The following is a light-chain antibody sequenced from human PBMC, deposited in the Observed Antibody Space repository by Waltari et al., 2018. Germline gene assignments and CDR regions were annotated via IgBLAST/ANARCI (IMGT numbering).Light chain of an antibody. J-gene: IGLJ3*02. V-gene: IGLV2-11*01. Sequence: QSALTQPRSVSGSPGQSVTIPCTGTSSDVGGYNSVSWSQQDPGKAPKLMIYDINKRPSGVPDRFSGSKSGNTASLTISGVQAEDEADYYCCSYVGPNTFWVFGGGTKLTVL. CDR3: CSYVGPNTFWV. CDR1: SSDVGGYNS. CDR2: DIN.